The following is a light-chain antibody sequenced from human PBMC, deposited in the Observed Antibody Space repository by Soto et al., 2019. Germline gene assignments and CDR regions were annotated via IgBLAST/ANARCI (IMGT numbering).Light chain of an antibody. Sequence: QSVLTQPPSVSGAPGQRVTISCTGSSSNIGAGYNVHWYQQLPGTAPKLLIYGNSNRPSGVPDRFSGSKSGTAASLAITAIQAEDEADYYCQSYDSSLSGWVFGGGTKLTVL. CDR3: QSYDSSLSGWV. CDR2: GNS. V-gene: IGLV1-40*01. J-gene: IGLJ3*02. CDR1: SSNIGAGYN.